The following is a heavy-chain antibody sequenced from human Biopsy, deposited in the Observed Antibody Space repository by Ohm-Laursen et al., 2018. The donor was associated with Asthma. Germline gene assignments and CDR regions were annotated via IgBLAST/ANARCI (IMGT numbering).Heavy chain of an antibody. J-gene: IGHJ4*02. CDR1: GFSFSEFV. Sequence: RSLRLSCAASGFSFSEFVMHWVRQAPGKGLEWVAVIWYDGSNKYYADSVKGRFTISRDNSKNTLYLQMNSLRAEDTAVYYCARDPAGYYYFDYWGLGTLVTVSS. CDR2: IWYDGSNK. CDR3: ARDPAGYYYFDY. V-gene: IGHV3-33*08. D-gene: IGHD3-22*01.